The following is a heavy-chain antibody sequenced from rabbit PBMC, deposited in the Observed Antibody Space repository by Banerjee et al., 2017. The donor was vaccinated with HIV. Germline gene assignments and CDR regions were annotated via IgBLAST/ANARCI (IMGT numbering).Heavy chain of an antibody. Sequence: QEQLEESGGGLVKPEGSLTLTCKASGFDLSSYYDMCWVRQAPGKGLEWIACISGGSSGSTYYASWAKGRFTISKTSSTTVTLQMTSLTAADTATYFCAREIGTVGGAGYGDLWGQGTLVTVS. CDR3: AREIGTVGGAGYGDL. V-gene: IGHV1S45*01. CDR2: ISGGSSGST. D-gene: IGHD6-1*01. CDR1: GFDLSSYYD. J-gene: IGHJ4*01.